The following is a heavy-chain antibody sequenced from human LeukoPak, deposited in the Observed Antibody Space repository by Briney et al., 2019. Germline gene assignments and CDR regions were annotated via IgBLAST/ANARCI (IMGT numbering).Heavy chain of an antibody. V-gene: IGHV4-34*01. CDR3: ARKSRYYYGSGSYLDY. CDR2: INHSGST. D-gene: IGHD3-10*01. CDR1: GGSSSGYY. J-gene: IGHJ4*02. Sequence: PSETLSLTCAVYGGSSSGYYWSWIRQPPGKGLEWIGEINHSGSTNCNPSLKSRVTISVDTSKNQFSLKLSSVTAADTAVYYCARKSRYYYGSGSYLDYWGQGTLVTVSS.